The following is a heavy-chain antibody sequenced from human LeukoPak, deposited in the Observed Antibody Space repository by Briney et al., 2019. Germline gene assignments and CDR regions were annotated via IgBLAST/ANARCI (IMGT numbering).Heavy chain of an antibody. D-gene: IGHD6-6*01. V-gene: IGHV4-59*01. CDR2: IYYSGST. J-gene: IGHJ5*02. CDR1: GVSIRSYF. CDR3: AREYSSSSEGIWFDP. Sequence: PSETLSLTCAVSGVSIRSYFWSWIRQPPGKGLEWIGYIYYSGSTNYNPSLKSRVTISVDTSKSQFSLNLSSVTAADTAVYYCAREYSSSSEGIWFDPWGQGTLVTVPS.